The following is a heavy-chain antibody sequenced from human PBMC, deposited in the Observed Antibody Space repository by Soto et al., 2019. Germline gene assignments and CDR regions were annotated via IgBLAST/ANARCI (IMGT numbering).Heavy chain of an antibody. V-gene: IGHV4-39*01. J-gene: IGHJ6*02. CDR1: GGAINSTVYY. Sequence: PPETLSLTCTVSGGAINSTVYYWGWIRQPPGKGLEWIGSSNYGGPTYYSPSLQSRVTISLDTAKNHFSLHLRSVTAADTAVYYCARHRAYSTSVYYYYGMDVWGQGTTVTVSS. D-gene: IGHD6-13*01. CDR2: SNYGGPT. CDR3: ARHRAYSTSVYYYYGMDV.